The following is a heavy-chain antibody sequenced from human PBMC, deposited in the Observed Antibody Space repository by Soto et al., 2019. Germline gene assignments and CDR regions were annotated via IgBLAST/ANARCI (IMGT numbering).Heavy chain of an antibody. D-gene: IGHD4-17*01. CDR3: SSYGDYVFDY. Sequence: ASVKVSCKASGGTFSSYTISWVRQAPGQGLEWMGRIIPILCILNYAPKFQDSFTLTADKSTSTAYMELSSLRSEDTAVYYCSSYGDYVFDYWSQGTPVTVSS. CDR1: GGTFSSYT. V-gene: IGHV1-69*02. J-gene: IGHJ4*02. CDR2: IIPILCIL.